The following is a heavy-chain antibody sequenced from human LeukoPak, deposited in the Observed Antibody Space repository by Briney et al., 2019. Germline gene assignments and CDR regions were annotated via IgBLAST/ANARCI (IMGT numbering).Heavy chain of an antibody. Sequence: PGGSLRLSCAASGFSFSSYEMNWVRQAPGKGLEWISYISASGTLTHYADSVEGRFTISRDNAKNSLYLQMNSLRAEDTAVYYCAREPTYSSSWYTNCDYWGQGTLVTVSS. CDR1: GFSFSSYE. CDR2: ISASGTLT. D-gene: IGHD6-13*01. V-gene: IGHV3-48*03. J-gene: IGHJ4*02. CDR3: AREPTYSSSWYTNCDY.